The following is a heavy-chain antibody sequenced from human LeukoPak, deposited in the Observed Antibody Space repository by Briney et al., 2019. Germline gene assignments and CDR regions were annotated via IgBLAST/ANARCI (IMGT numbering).Heavy chain of an antibody. J-gene: IGHJ6*02. V-gene: IGHV1-8*01. CDR1: GYTFTSYD. D-gene: IGHD2-2*01. CDR3: ARDNIVVVPAASDWVYYYYGMDV. Sequence: ASVKVSCKASGYTFTSYDINWVRQATGQGLEWMGWMNPNSGNTGYAQKFQGRVTMTRNTSISTAYMELSSLRSEDTAVYYCARDNIVVVPAASDWVYYYYGMDVWGQGTTVTVSS. CDR2: MNPNSGNT.